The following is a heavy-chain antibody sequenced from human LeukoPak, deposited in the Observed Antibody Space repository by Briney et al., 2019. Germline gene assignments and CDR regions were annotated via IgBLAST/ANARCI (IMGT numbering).Heavy chain of an antibody. CDR2: IDYSGST. CDR1: GGSISSSSYY. V-gene: IGHV4-39*01. J-gene: IGHJ4*02. Sequence: SETLSLTCTVSGGSISSSSYYWGWVRQPPGTWLEWLGSIDYSGSTYYNPSLKSRVTISVDTSKNQCSLKLSSVTAADTAVYYCASLSGGLFDYWGQGTLVTVSS. CDR3: ASLSGGLFDY. D-gene: IGHD3-16*01.